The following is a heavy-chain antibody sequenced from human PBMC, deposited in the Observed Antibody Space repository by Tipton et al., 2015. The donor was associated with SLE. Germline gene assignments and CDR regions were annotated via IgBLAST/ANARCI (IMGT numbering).Heavy chain of an antibody. CDR1: GVSISGSSYY. Sequence: TLSLTCTVSGVSISGSSYYWDWIRQPPGKGPEWIGRITNSGNTYYTPSFQSRVTMSVDTSKNHFSLKLSSVTAADTAVYYCARLSTRLVGDTFDVWGQGTMVTVSS. D-gene: IGHD6-6*01. CDR3: ARLSTRLVGDTFDV. V-gene: IGHV4-39*02. CDR2: ITNSGNT. J-gene: IGHJ3*01.